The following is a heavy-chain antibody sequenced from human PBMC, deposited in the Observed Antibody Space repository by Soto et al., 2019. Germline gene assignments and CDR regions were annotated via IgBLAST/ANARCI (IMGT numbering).Heavy chain of an antibody. CDR1: GFTFSDYA. V-gene: IGHV3-30*18. Sequence: VQLVESGGGVVQPGRSLRLSCAASGFTFSDYAMHWVRQAPGKGLEWVAVVSYDGRNTHYADSVKGRFTISRDSSQNTVCVEMTSLRAEDTAVYYCAKGGRQWLVTSDFNYWGQGALVTVSS. J-gene: IGHJ4*02. CDR3: AKGGRQWLVTSDFNY. CDR2: VSYDGRNT. D-gene: IGHD6-19*01.